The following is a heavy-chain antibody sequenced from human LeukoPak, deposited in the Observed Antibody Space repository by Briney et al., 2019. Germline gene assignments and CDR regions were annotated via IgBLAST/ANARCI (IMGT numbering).Heavy chain of an antibody. CDR2: IIPIFGTA. V-gene: IGHV1-69*05. D-gene: IGHD3-22*01. Sequence: SVKVSCKAPGGTFSSYAISWVRQAPGQGLEWMGGIIPIFGTANYAQKSQGRVTITTEKSTSTAYMELSSLRSEDTAVYYCARYGLSSGYYYWGQGTLVTVSS. CDR3: ARYGLSSGYYY. J-gene: IGHJ4*02. CDR1: GGTFSSYA.